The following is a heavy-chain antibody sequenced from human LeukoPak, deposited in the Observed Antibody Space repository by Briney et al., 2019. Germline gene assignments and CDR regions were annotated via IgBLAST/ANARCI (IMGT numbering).Heavy chain of an antibody. V-gene: IGHV5-51*01. CDR3: ARHETYYYGSGSYLSYYYYYMDV. Sequence: GEALKISCXGSGCSFTSYWIGWERRMPGKGGEWMGIIYPGDCDTRYSPSFEGEVTISAEKSINTSYLLWSSLKASDTAMYYCARHETYYYGSGSYLSYYYYYMDVWGKGTTVTVSS. J-gene: IGHJ6*03. CDR2: IYPGDCDT. CDR1: GCSFTSYW. D-gene: IGHD3-10*01.